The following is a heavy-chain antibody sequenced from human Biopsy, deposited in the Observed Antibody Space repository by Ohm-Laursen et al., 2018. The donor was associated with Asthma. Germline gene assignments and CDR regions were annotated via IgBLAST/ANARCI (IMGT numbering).Heavy chain of an antibody. CDR3: ARTYFDFLTGQVHDAFAM. CDR2: INAANGNT. Sequence: GASVKVSCNASGYTFINYAIHWVRQAPGHSLEWMGWINAANGNTKYSQKFQGRLTISRDTSASTAYMDLSSLRSEDTAVYNCARTYFDFLTGQVHDAFAMWGQGTMVTVSS. V-gene: IGHV1-3*01. D-gene: IGHD3-9*01. CDR1: GYTFINYA. J-gene: IGHJ3*02.